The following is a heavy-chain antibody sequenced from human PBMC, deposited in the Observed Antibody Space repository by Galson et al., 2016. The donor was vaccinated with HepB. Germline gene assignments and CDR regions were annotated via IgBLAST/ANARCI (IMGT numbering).Heavy chain of an antibody. D-gene: IGHD4-17*01. V-gene: IGHV1-3*01. CDR1: GYTFSTYA. CDR3: ARLRLPAGWGYGDPEYFFDY. J-gene: IGHJ4*02. CDR2: INAGIGNA. Sequence: SVKVSCKASGYTFSTYAIHWVRQAPGQSLEWMGWINAGIGNAKYSRKYQGRVTISRDTSASTAYMELSSLRSEDTAVYYCARLRLPAGWGYGDPEYFFDYWGQGTLVTVSS.